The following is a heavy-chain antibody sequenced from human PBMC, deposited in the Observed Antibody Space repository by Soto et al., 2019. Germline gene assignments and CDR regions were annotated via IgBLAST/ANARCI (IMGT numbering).Heavy chain of an antibody. J-gene: IGHJ4*02. CDR3: ARGGSTIALAGSWAAGGSEYVGGSYFDY. V-gene: IGHV4-34*01. CDR1: GGSFSGYY. D-gene: IGHD6-19*01. Sequence: QVQLQQWGAGLLKPSETLSLTCAVYGGSFSGYYWSWIRQPPGKGMEWIGEINHSGSTNYNPSLKSRVNISVDTSKNQSVLKLSSVTAADTAVYYCARGGSTIALAGSWAAGGSEYVGGSYFDYWGQGTLVTVSS. CDR2: INHSGST.